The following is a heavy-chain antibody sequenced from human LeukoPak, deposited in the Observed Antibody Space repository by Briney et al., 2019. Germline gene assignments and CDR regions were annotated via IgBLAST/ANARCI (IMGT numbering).Heavy chain of an antibody. J-gene: IGHJ6*03. CDR2: ISAYNGNT. CDR3: ARDQPYNSGWYYMDV. CDR1: GYTFTGYY. V-gene: IGHV1-18*04. Sequence: ASVKVSCKASGYTFTGYYMHWVRQAPGQGLEWMGWISAYNGNTNYAQKLQGRVTMTTDTSTSIAYMELRSLRSDDTAVYFCARDQPYNSGWYYMDVWGKGTTVSISS. D-gene: IGHD1-26*01.